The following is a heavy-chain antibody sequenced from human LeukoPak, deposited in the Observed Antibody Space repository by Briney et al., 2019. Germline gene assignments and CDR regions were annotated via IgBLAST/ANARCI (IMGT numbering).Heavy chain of an antibody. CDR2: IYYSGST. Sequence: SETLSLTCTVSGGSISSYYWSWIRQPPGKGLEWIGYIYYSGSTNYNPSLKSRVTISVDTSKNQFSLKLSSVTAADTAVYYCARSRGPPREWDIWGQGTMVTVSS. D-gene: IGHD3-3*01. CDR3: ARSRGPPREWDI. V-gene: IGHV4-59*01. CDR1: GGSISSYY. J-gene: IGHJ3*02.